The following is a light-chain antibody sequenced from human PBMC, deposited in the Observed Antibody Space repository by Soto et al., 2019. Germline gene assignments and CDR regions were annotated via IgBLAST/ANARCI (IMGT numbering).Light chain of an antibody. V-gene: IGKV3-20*01. CDR2: GAS. CDR3: QQYGGSAPWT. CDR1: QTFTKNY. Sequence: ENVLTQPPGPLSVSPGGRVTPSSRARQTFTKNYLAWYQQKPGQAPRLLIYGASTPATGTPARFSGSGSGTDFTLTVSRLEPEDFAVYYCQQYGGSAPWTFGPGTKVDIK. J-gene: IGKJ1*01.